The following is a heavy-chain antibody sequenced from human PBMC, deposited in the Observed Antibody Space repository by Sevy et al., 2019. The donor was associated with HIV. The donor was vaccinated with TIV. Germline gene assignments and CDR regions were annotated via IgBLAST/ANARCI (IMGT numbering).Heavy chain of an antibody. CDR2: ISSSSNDI. CDR1: GFIFSNYN. J-gene: IGHJ4*02. CDR3: ARKMELLVPDY. D-gene: IGHD2-21*02. Sequence: GGSLRLSCAASGFIFSNYNMHWVGQAPGKGLEWVSFISSSSNDIYYADSVKGRFTISRDNAKNSLYLQMNSLRAEDTAVYYCARKMELLVPDYWGQGTLVTVSS. V-gene: IGHV3-21*01.